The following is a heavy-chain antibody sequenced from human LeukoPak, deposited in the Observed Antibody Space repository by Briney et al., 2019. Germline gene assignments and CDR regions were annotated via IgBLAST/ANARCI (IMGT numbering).Heavy chain of an antibody. CDR3: AREDRGGYYFDY. CDR2: INTSGGST. J-gene: IGHJ4*02. V-gene: IGHV3-23*01. Sequence: GGSLRLSCAASGFTFSTYAMSWVRQAPGKGLECVSTINTSGGSTHYADSVKGRFTISRDNSKNTLYLQMNSLRAEDTAVYYCAREDRGGYYFDYWGQGTLVTVSS. CDR1: GFTFSTYA. D-gene: IGHD1-14*01.